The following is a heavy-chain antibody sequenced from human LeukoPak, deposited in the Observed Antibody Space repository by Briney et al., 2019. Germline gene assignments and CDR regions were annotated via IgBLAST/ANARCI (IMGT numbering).Heavy chain of an antibody. Sequence: GGSLRLSCAASGFTVSSNYMSWVRQAPGKGLEWVSVIYSGGSTYCADSVKGRFTISRDNSKNTLYLQMNSLRAEDTAVYYCARVPDGDYGYWFDPWGQGTLVTVSS. CDR1: GFTVSSNY. CDR3: ARVPDGDYGYWFDP. J-gene: IGHJ5*02. V-gene: IGHV3-53*01. D-gene: IGHD4-17*01. CDR2: IYSGGST.